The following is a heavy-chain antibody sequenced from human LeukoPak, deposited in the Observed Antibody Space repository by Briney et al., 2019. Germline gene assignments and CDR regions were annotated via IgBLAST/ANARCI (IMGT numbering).Heavy chain of an antibody. Sequence: SETLSLTCTVSGGSISSYYWSWIRLPPGKGLEWIGYLSKSGNTNYSLSLKSRVTIFGDTSKNQFFLKLSSVTAADTAVYYCARARSVNSFYAFDIWGQGTLVTVSS. CDR3: ARARSVNSFYAFDI. D-gene: IGHD5-18*01. V-gene: IGHV4-59*01. J-gene: IGHJ3*02. CDR1: GGSISSYY. CDR2: LSKSGNT.